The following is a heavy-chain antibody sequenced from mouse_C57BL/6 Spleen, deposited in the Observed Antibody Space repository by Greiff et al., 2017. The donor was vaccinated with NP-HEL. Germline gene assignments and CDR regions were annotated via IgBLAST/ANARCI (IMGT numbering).Heavy chain of an antibody. CDR3: ARTTVVPHCYAMDY. D-gene: IGHD1-1*01. CDR1: GYTFTSYW. CDR2: IDPSDSYT. V-gene: IGHV1-50*01. J-gene: IGHJ4*01. Sequence: QVQLQQPGAELVKPGASVKLSCKASGYTFTSYWMQWVKQRPGQGLEWIGEIDPSDSYTNYNQKFKGKATLTVDTSSSTAYMQLSSLTSEDSAVYYCARTTVVPHCYAMDYWGQGTSVTVSS.